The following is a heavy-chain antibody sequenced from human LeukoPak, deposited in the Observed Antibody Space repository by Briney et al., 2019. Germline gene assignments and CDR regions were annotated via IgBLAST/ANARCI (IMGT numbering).Heavy chain of an antibody. Sequence: SETLSLTCTVSGGSISSYYWSWIRQPPGKGLEWIGYIYYSGSTNYNPSLKCRVTISVDTSKNQFSLKLSSVTAADTAVYYCAGGNYYDSSGIFYYYYYMDVWGKGTTVTVSS. V-gene: IGHV4-59*01. CDR2: IYYSGST. J-gene: IGHJ6*03. CDR1: GGSISSYY. CDR3: AGGNYYDSSGIFYYYYYMDV. D-gene: IGHD3-22*01.